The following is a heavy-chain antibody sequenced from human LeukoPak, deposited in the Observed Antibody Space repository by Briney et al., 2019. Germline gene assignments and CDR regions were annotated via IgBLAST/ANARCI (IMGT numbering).Heavy chain of an antibody. V-gene: IGHV3-30-3*01. Sequence: GGSLRLSCAASGFTFSSYAMHWVRQAPGKGLEWVAVTSYDGSNKYYADSVKGRFTISRDNSKNTLYLQMNSLRAEDTAVYYCARKHGYSSSWYGLDYYYGMDVWGQGTTVTVSS. CDR3: ARKHGYSSSWYGLDYYYGMDV. J-gene: IGHJ6*02. CDR2: TSYDGSNK. CDR1: GFTFSSYA. D-gene: IGHD6-13*01.